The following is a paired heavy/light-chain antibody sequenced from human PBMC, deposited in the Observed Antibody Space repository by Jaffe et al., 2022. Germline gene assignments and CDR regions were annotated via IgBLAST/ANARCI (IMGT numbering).Light chain of an antibody. V-gene: IGLV2-23*01. Sequence: QSALTQPASVSGSPGQSITISCTGTSYDVGSDNLVSWYQQHPGKAPKFIIYEATRRPSGISDRFSGSKSGNTASLTISGLQAEDEADYYCCSYAGSSTWVFGGGTKLTVL. CDR2: EAT. CDR1: SYDVGSDNL. CDR3: CSYAGSSTWV. J-gene: IGLJ3*02.
Heavy chain of an antibody. J-gene: IGHJ3*02. D-gene: IGHD3-3*01. Sequence: QLQLQESGPGLVKPSETLSLTCTVSGDSISGSIYSWGWIRQPPGKGLEWIGSIYYSGKTYYNPSLKSRVTISVDTSKNQFSLQMNSLTAADAAVFYCARHGVRNVYDWIGHTDAFDIWGQGTGVIVSS. CDR1: GDSISGSIYS. CDR2: IYYSGKT. CDR3: ARHGVRNVYDWIGHTDAFDI. V-gene: IGHV4-39*01.